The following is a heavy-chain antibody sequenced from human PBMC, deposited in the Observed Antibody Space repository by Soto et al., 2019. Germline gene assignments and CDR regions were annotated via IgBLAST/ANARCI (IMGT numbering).Heavy chain of an antibody. Sequence: PSETLSLTCTVSGGSISSSSYYWGWIRQPPGKGLEWIGSIYYSGSTYYNPSLKSRVTISVDTSKNQFSLKLSSVTAADTAVYYCARVPDTAEYQLLSGSVYHYYYMDVWGKGTTVTVSS. D-gene: IGHD2-2*01. J-gene: IGHJ6*03. V-gene: IGHV4-39*01. CDR2: IYYSGST. CDR3: ARVPDTAEYQLLSGSVYHYYYMDV. CDR1: GGSISSSSYY.